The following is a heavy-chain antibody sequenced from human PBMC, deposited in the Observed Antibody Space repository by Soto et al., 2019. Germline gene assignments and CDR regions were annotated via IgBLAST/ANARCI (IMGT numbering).Heavy chain of an antibody. CDR2: IHHSGRT. V-gene: IGHV4-4*02. J-gene: IGHJ4*02. CDR3: ARGGDWQFDY. D-gene: IGHD2-21*02. CDR1: GDSISSDKW. Sequence: QAQLQESGPGLVKPSGTLSLTCAVSGDSISSDKWWSWVRQPPGKGLEWIGEIHHSGRTNYNPSLKSRVTILVEKSTNQVSLELSSMTAADTAVYYCARGGDWQFDYWGQGTLVTGSS.